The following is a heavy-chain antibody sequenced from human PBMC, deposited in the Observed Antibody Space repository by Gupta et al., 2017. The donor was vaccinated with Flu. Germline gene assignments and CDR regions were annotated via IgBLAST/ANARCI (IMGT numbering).Heavy chain of an antibody. CDR2: ISYDGSNK. V-gene: IGHV3-30*18. CDR3: AKDPRQLVQRGYYYYYMDV. D-gene: IGHD6-6*01. J-gene: IGHJ6*03. Sequence: GLEWVAVISYDGSNKYYADSVKGRFTISRDNSKNTLYLQMNSLRAEDTAVYYCAKDPRQLVQRGYYYYYMDVWGKGTTVTVSS.